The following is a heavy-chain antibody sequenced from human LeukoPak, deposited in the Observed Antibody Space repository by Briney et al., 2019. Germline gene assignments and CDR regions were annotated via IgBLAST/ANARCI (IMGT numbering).Heavy chain of an antibody. J-gene: IGHJ4*02. CDR2: IYYSGST. D-gene: IGHD6-19*01. Sequence: SETLSLTCTVSGGSISSSSYYWGWIRQPPGKGLEWIGSIYYSGSTYYNPSLKSRVTISVDTSKNQFSLELSSVTAADTAVYYCARHGRAGSGIDYWGQGTLVTVSS. V-gene: IGHV4-39*01. CDR3: ARHGRAGSGIDY. CDR1: GGSISSSSYY.